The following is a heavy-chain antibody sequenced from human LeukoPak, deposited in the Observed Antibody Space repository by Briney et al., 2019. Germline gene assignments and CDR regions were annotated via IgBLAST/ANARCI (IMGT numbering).Heavy chain of an antibody. V-gene: IGHV4-34*01. CDR1: GGSFSGYY. D-gene: IGHD3-10*01. Sequence: SETLSLTCAVYGGSFSGYYWSWIRQPPGKGLEWIGEINHSGSTNYNPSLKSRVTISVDTSKNQFSLKLSSVTAADTAVYYCARLRVPYMDVWGKGTTVTVSS. J-gene: IGHJ6*03. CDR3: ARLRVPYMDV. CDR2: INHSGST.